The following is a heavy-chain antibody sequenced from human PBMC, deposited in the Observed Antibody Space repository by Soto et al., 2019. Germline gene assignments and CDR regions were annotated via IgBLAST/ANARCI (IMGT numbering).Heavy chain of an antibody. CDR1: GGSISSSSYY. CDR3: ARHLESSAVYWYFDL. CDR2: IYYSGST. Sequence: QLQLQESGPGLVKPSETLSLTCTVSGGSISSSSYYWGWIRQPPGKGLEWIGSIYYSGSTYYNPSLKSRVTISVDTSKNQFSLKLSSVTAADTAVYYCARHLESSAVYWYFDLWGRGTLVTVSS. V-gene: IGHV4-39*01. D-gene: IGHD3-3*01. J-gene: IGHJ2*01.